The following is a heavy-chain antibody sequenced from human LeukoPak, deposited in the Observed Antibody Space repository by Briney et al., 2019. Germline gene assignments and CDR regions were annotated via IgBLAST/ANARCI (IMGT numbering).Heavy chain of an antibody. CDR2: IFYNGNT. J-gene: IGHJ4*02. D-gene: IGHD5-24*01. Sequence: PSETLSLTCTVSGDSISSSNYFWGWIRQPPGKGLEWIGEIFYNGNTYYNPPLKSRVTISVDTSKNQFSLKLSSVTAADTAVYYCASGFRRWLQFPFDYWGQGTLVTVSS. CDR3: ASGFRRWLQFPFDY. CDR1: GDSISSSNYF. V-gene: IGHV4-39*07.